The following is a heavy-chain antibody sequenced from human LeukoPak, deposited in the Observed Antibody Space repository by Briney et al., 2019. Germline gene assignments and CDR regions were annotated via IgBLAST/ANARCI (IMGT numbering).Heavy chain of an antibody. Sequence: GGSLRLSCAASGFTFSSYGMHWVRQAPGKGLEWVAFIRYDGSKKYYADSVKGRFTISRDNSKNTLYLQMNSLRAEDTAVYYCARDQLAVLGGMDVWGKGTTVTISS. CDR1: GFTFSSYG. CDR3: ARDQLAVLGGMDV. CDR2: IRYDGSKK. D-gene: IGHD6-6*01. J-gene: IGHJ6*04. V-gene: IGHV3-30*02.